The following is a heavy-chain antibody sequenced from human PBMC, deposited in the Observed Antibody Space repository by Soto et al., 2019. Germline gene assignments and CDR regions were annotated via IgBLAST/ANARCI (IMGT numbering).Heavy chain of an antibody. CDR3: ARGPYGSGIRSPYYNYYMDV. Sequence: QVQLQQWGAGLLKPSETLSLTCALYGGSFSGLYWSWIRQVPGKGLEWIGEINHSGGTNYNPSLKSRVTITLDTSKAQFSLKLSAVTAADTAVYYCARGPYGSGIRSPYYNYYMDVWGKGTTVTVSS. J-gene: IGHJ6*03. CDR1: GGSFSGLY. D-gene: IGHD3-10*01. CDR2: INHSGGT. V-gene: IGHV4-34*01.